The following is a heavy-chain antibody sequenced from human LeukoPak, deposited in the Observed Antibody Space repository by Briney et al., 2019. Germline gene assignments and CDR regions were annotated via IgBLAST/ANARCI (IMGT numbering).Heavy chain of an antibody. V-gene: IGHV4-39*07. CDR2: IYYSGST. CDR3: ARDCYGDSGGGLDY. CDR1: GGSISSSSYY. Sequence: SETLSLTCTVSGGSISSSSYYWGWIRQPPGKGLEWIGSIYYSGSTYYNPSLKSRVTISVDTSKNQFSLKLSSVTAADTAVYYCARDCYGDSGGGLDYWGQGTLVTVSS. D-gene: IGHD4-17*01. J-gene: IGHJ4*02.